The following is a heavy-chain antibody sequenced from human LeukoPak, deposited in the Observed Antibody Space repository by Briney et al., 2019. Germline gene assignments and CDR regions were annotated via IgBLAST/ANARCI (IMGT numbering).Heavy chain of an antibody. Sequence: GGSLRLSCAASGFTVSSNYMSWVRQAPGKGLEWVSVIYSGGSTYYADSVKGRFSISRDNSKNTLYLQMNSLRAEDTAVYYCARMDIGLVRDWGQGTLVTVSS. CDR1: GFTVSSNY. J-gene: IGHJ4*02. V-gene: IGHV3-66*01. D-gene: IGHD3-10*01. CDR2: IYSGGST. CDR3: ARMDIGLVRD.